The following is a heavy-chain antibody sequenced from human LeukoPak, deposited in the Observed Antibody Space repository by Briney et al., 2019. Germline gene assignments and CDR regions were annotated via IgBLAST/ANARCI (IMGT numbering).Heavy chain of an antibody. D-gene: IGHD2-15*01. J-gene: IGHJ3*01. CDR1: GFTFSTYA. V-gene: IGHV3-23*01. CDR2: ISSSGSGDHT. CDR3: AKDAPVAATSRLFDV. Sequence: GGSLRLSCAASGFTFSTYALNWVRQAPGEGLEWVSGISSSGSGDHTYYADSVKGRFTISRDNSKNTLYLQMNSLRAEDTAVYYCAKDAPVAATSRLFDVWGQGTMVAVSS.